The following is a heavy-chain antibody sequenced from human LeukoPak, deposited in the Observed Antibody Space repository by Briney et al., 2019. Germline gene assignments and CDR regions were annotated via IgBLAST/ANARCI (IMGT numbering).Heavy chain of an antibody. CDR1: GFDFSSYA. V-gene: IGHV3-23*01. CDR3: AKGALGYCSGASCYAFDY. D-gene: IGHD2-15*01. J-gene: IGHJ4*02. CDR2: ITGDGTST. Sequence: GGSLRLSCAASGFDFSSYAVSRVRQAPGKGLEWVSAITGDGTSTYHADSVKGRFTISRDNSKNTLYLQMNSLRAEDTAVYYCAKGALGYCSGASCYAFDYGGQGTLVTVSS.